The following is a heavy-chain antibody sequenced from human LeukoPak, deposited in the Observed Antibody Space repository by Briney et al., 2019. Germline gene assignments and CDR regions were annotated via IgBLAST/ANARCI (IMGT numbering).Heavy chain of an antibody. Sequence: SETLSLTCAVANESVSRGSYYWGWIRQPPGKGLEWIGSIFRSGSTHYNPSLESRVTISVDTSKNQFSLKLSSVTAADTALYYCARELRYDNSDSGAFWGQGTVVTVSS. CDR2: IFRSGST. J-gene: IGHJ3*01. V-gene: IGHV4-39*07. CDR1: NESVSRGSYY. CDR3: ARELRYDNSDSGAF. D-gene: IGHD3-22*01.